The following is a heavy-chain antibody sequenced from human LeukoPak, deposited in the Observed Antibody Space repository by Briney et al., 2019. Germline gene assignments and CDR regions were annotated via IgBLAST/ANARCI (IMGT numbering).Heavy chain of an antibody. CDR1: GYTFTDYY. Sequence: GASVKVSCKASGYTFTDYYIHWVRQAPGQGLECMGWINPNSGGTNYAQKFQGRVTMTRDTSISTAYMELSRLRSDDTAEYYCARGGSGSYFSWLDPWGQGTLVTVSS. D-gene: IGHD3-10*01. CDR3: ARGGSGSYFSWLDP. J-gene: IGHJ5*02. V-gene: IGHV1-2*02. CDR2: INPNSGGT.